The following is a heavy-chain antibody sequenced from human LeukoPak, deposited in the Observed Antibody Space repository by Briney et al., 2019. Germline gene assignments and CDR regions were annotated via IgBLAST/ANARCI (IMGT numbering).Heavy chain of an antibody. CDR1: GGSISSSSYY. J-gene: IGHJ2*01. Sequence: PSETLSLTCTVSGGSISSSSYYWGWIRQPPGKGLEWIGSIYYSGSTYYNPSLKSRVTISVDKSKNQFSLKLSSVTAADTAVYYCAAGYSYGHWYFDPWGRGTLVTVSS. CDR3: AAGYSYGHWYFDP. D-gene: IGHD5-18*01. CDR2: IYYSGST. V-gene: IGHV4-39*07.